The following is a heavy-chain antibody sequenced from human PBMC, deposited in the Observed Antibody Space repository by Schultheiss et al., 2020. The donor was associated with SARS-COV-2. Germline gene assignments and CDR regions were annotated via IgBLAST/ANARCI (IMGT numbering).Heavy chain of an antibody. CDR2: VHHSGST. CDR1: GGSISSSNW. CDR3: ARALAAGTNYYYYYYGMDV. V-gene: IGHV4-4*02. Sequence: SETLSLTCAVSGGSISSSNWWSWVRQPPGKGLEWIGEVHHSGSTNYNPSLKSRVTISVDTSKNQFSLKLSSVTAADTAVYYCARALAAGTNYYYYYYGMDVWGQGTTVTVSS. J-gene: IGHJ6*02. D-gene: IGHD6-13*01.